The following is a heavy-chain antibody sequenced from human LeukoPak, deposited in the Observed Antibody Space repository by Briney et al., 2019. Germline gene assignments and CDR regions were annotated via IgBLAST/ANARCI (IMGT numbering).Heavy chain of an antibody. V-gene: IGHV3-48*01. Sequence: GGSLRLSCAASGFTFSSYAMNWVRQAPGKGLEWVSYISSSSSTIYYADSVKGRFTISRDNAKNSLYLQMNSLRAEDTAVYYCAGRGCSSTSCYWSYYYYGMDVWGQGTTVTVSS. CDR3: AGRGCSSTSCYWSYYYYGMDV. CDR1: GFTFSSYA. D-gene: IGHD2-2*01. CDR2: ISSSSSTI. J-gene: IGHJ6*02.